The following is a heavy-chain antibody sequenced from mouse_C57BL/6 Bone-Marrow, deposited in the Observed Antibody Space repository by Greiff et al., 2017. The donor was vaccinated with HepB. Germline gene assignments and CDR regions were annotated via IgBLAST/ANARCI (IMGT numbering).Heavy chain of an antibody. CDR1: GYTFTSYG. V-gene: IGHV1-81*01. CDR3: ARGGRACFAY. Sequence: QVQLQQSGAELARPGASVKLSCKASGYTFTSYGISWVKQRTGQGLEWIGEIYPRSGNTYYNEKFKGKATLTADKSSSTAYMELRSLTSEDSAVYFCARGGRACFAYWGQGTLVTVSA. CDR2: IYPRSGNT. J-gene: IGHJ3*01.